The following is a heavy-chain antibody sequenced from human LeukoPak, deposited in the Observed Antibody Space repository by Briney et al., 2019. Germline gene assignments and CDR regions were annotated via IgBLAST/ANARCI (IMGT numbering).Heavy chain of an antibody. CDR1: GFTLSRYD. J-gene: IGHJ4*02. V-gene: IGHV3-13*01. D-gene: IGHD4-17*01. CDR3: ARGHTAVTRHFDF. CDR2: IGTAGDT. Sequence: GGSLRLSCAASGFTLSRYDMHWVRQATGKGLQWVSDIGTAGDTYYSDSVKGRFTISRDDAKNLLYLDMNSLRAEDTAVYYCARGHTAVTRHFDFWGQGTLVTVSS.